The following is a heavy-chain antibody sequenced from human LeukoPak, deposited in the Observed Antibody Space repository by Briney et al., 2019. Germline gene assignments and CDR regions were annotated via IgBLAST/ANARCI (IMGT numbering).Heavy chain of an antibody. J-gene: IGHJ4*02. D-gene: IGHD2-2*01. V-gene: IGHV3-30*04. CDR3: ARTYCSSTSCYVGY. Sequence: GGSLRLSCAASGFTFSSYAMHWVRQAPGKGLEWVAVISYDGSNKYYADSVKGRFTISRDNSKNTLYLQMNSLRAEDTAVYYCARTYCSSTSCYVGYWGQGTLVTVSS. CDR1: GFTFSSYA. CDR2: ISYDGSNK.